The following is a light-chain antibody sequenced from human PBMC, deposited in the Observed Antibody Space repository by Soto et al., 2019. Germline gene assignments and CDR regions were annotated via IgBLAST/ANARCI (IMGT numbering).Light chain of an antibody. CDR3: QQSYSTSWT. CDR2: ATS. V-gene: IGKV1-39*01. CDR1: QNINSY. Sequence: DIQMTQSSSSLSASVGDRVTITCRASQNINSYLNWYQQKPGKAPKLLIYATSNLQSGVPSRFSGSGSGTDFTITISSLQPEDFATYYCQQSYSTSWTFGQGTKVEIK. J-gene: IGKJ1*01.